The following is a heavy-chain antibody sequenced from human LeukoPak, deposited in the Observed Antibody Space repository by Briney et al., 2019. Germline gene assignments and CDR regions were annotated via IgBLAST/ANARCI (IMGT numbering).Heavy chain of an antibody. J-gene: IGHJ5*02. V-gene: IGHV1-46*01. Sequence: ASVKVSCKASGYTFTNNYLHWVRQAPGQGLEWMGMIYPRDGSTNYAQNFQGRVTVTRDTSTTTVHMELRGLRSEDTAVYYCARAAGRYRFDPWAREPWSPSPQ. CDR2: IYPRDGST. CDR3: ARAAGRYRFDP. CDR1: GYTFTNNY. D-gene: IGHD6-13*01.